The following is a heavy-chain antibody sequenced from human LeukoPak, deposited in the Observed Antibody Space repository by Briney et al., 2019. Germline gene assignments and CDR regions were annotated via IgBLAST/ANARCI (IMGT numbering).Heavy chain of an antibody. J-gene: IGHJ3*02. Sequence: PGGSLRLFCAASGFTFDDYAMHWVRQAPGKGLEWVSGISWNSGSIGYADSVKGRFTISRDNAKNSLYLQMNSLRAEDTALYYCAKSYYPAAPGAFDIWGQGTMVTVSS. D-gene: IGHD3-10*01. CDR2: ISWNSGSI. CDR3: AKSYYPAAPGAFDI. CDR1: GFTFDDYA. V-gene: IGHV3-9*01.